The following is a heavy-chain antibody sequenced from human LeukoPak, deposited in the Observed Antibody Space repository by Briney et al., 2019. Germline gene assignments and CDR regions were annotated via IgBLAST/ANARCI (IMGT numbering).Heavy chain of an antibody. CDR3: ARLRGAMTPVTSDFDY. Sequence: SETLSLTCTVSGGSISGSSYYWAWVRQPPGKGLEWVGSGFHSGSAYSNPSLKSRVTISVDTSRNQFSLNLSSVTAADTAVYYCARLRGAMTPVTSDFDYWGQGTLATVSS. CDR1: GGSISGSSYY. V-gene: IGHV4-39*01. J-gene: IGHJ4*02. D-gene: IGHD4-17*01. CDR2: GFHSGSA.